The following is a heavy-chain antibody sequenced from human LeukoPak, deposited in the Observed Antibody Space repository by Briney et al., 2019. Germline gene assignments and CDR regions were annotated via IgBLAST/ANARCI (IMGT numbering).Heavy chain of an antibody. J-gene: IGHJ4*02. Sequence: GGSLRLSCAASGFTFSNHGMNWVRQAPGKGLEWVSGISPSGDITYYADSVKGRFTISRDNSKNTLYLQMGSLRAEDMAVYYCATQVHRYCSGGSCYAIDYWGQGTLVTVSS. V-gene: IGHV3-23*01. CDR1: GFTFSNHG. CDR2: ISPSGDIT. CDR3: ATQVHRYCSGGSCYAIDY. D-gene: IGHD2-15*01.